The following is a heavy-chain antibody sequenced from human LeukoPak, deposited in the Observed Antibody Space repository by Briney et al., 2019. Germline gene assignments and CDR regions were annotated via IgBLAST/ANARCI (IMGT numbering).Heavy chain of an antibody. CDR3: ARGSTGTTSLAFDI. CDR1: GGSISSYY. Sequence: SETLSLTCTVPGGSISSYYWSWIRQPAGNGREWIGRIYTSGSTNYNPSLKSRVTMSVDTSRNQFSLKLGSVTAPDTAVHYCARGSTGTTSLAFDILGQGTMVTVSS. V-gene: IGHV4-4*07. J-gene: IGHJ3*02. D-gene: IGHD1-1*01. CDR2: IYTSGST.